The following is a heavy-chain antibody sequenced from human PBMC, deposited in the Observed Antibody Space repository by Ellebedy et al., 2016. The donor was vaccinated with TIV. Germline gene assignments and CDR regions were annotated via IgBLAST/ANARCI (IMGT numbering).Heavy chain of an antibody. V-gene: IGHV4-39*01. J-gene: IGHJ6*02. CDR2: IYYSGST. CDR1: GGSISSSSYY. CDR3: ARISSASYYYYYGMDV. D-gene: IGHD3-16*02. Sequence: MPSETLSLTCTVSGGSISSSSYYWGWIRQPPGKGLEWIGSIYYSGSTYYNPSLKSRVTISVDTSKNQFSLKLSSVTAADTAVYYCARISSASYYYYYGMDVWGQGTTVTVSS.